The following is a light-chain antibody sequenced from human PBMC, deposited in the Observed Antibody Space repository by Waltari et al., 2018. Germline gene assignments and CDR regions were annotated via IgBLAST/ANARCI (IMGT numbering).Light chain of an antibody. CDR1: STDLTTYNY. J-gene: IGLJ2*01. CDR3: SSYAGRDNLL. Sequence: QSALTQLPSASGSPGQSVTLSCSGTSTDLTTYNYSSWYQPHPGRAPKLLIYEVSKRPSGVPDRFSGSKSGNTASLTVSGLQTEDEAVYYCSSYAGRDNLLFGGGTKLTVL. V-gene: IGLV2-8*01. CDR2: EVS.